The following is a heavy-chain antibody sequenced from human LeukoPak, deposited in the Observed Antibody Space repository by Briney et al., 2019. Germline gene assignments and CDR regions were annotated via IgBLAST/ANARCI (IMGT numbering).Heavy chain of an antibody. J-gene: IGHJ4*02. CDR1: GFTSRDYY. Sequence: GGSLRLSCAASGFTSRDYYMSWIPQAPGKALEGVSYVSSSSSYTNYADSVKGRFTISRDNAKNSLYLQMNSLRAEDTAVYYCARDRGPDVLRYFDWLFYGWGQGTLVTVSS. CDR2: VSSSSSYT. CDR3: ARDRGPDVLRYFDWLFYG. V-gene: IGHV3-11*06. D-gene: IGHD3-9*01.